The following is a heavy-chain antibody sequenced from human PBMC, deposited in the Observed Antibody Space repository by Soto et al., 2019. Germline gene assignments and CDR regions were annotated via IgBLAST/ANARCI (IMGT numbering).Heavy chain of an antibody. CDR3: ARAYYDHLWGSYRFDY. J-gene: IGHJ4*02. CDR2: IKEDGNVK. Sequence: EVQLVESGGGLVQPGGSLRVSCAASGFTFSRFWLSWVRQAPGKGLEWVANIKEDGNVKYYVDSVRGRFTISRDNAKNSLYLQMDSLRAEDTAVCYCARAYYDHLWGSYRFDYWGQGTLVTVSS. D-gene: IGHD3-16*02. CDR1: GFTFSRFW. V-gene: IGHV3-7*01.